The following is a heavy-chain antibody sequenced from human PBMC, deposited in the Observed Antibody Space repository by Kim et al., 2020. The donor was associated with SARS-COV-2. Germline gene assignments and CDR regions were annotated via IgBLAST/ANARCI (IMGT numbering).Heavy chain of an antibody. CDR2: ISSSSSYT. V-gene: IGHV3-11*03. CDR1: GFTFSDYY. Sequence: GGSLRLSCAASGFTFSDYYMSWIRQAPGKGLEWVSYISSSSSYTNYADSVKGRVTISRDNAKNSLYLQMNSLRAEDTAVYYCARNRGDGYYLLYYFDYCGQGTLVTVSS. D-gene: IGHD2-21*01. CDR3: ARNRGDGYYLLYYFDY. J-gene: IGHJ4*02.